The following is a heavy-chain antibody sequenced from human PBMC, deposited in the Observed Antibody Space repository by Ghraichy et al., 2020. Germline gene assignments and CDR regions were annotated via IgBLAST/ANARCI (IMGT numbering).Heavy chain of an antibody. Sequence: SETLSLTCAVYGGSFSGYYWSWIRQPPGKGLEWIGEINHSGSTNYNPSLKSRVTISVDTSKNQFSLKLSSVTAADTAVYYCARNDYGDPLDYWGQGTLVTVSS. CDR1: GGSFSGYY. V-gene: IGHV4-34*01. CDR2: INHSGST. J-gene: IGHJ4*02. CDR3: ARNDYGDPLDY. D-gene: IGHD4-17*01.